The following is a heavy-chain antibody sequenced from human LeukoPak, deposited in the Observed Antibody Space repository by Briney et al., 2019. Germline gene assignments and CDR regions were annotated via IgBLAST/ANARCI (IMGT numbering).Heavy chain of an antibody. CDR3: ARDGSGGNSLDY. D-gene: IGHD4-23*01. J-gene: IGHJ4*02. Sequence: PSETLSLTCTVSGGSISSYYWSWIRQPPGKGLEWIGYIYYSGSTNYNPSLKSRVTISVDTSKNQFSLKLSSVTAADTAVYYCARDGSGGNSLDYWGQGTLVTVSS. V-gene: IGHV4-59*01. CDR1: GGSISSYY. CDR2: IYYSGST.